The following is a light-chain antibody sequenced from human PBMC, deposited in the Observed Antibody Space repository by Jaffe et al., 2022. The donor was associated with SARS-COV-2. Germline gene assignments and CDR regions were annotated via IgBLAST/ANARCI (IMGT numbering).Light chain of an antibody. Sequence: DVVMTQSPLSLPVTLGQPASISCRSSQSLVYSDGNTYLHWFQQRPGQSPRRLIYKVSSRDSGVPDRFSGSGSGTDFILKISRVEAEDVGIYYCMQGTHWPRTFGQGTKLEIK. CDR2: KVS. J-gene: IGKJ2*01. V-gene: IGKV2-30*01. CDR3: MQGTHWPRT. CDR1: QSLVYSDGNTY.